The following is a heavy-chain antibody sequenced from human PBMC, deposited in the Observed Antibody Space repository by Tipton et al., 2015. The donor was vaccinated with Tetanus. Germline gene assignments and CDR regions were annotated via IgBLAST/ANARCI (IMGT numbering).Heavy chain of an antibody. V-gene: IGHV5-51*07. CDR2: IYPDDSDT. J-gene: IGHJ5*02. CDR1: GYSFNIYW. CDR3: ARLPKHYSASGST. D-gene: IGHD3-10*01. Sequence: QSGAEVKKPGESLKISCSGSGYSFNIYWLAWVHQMPGKGLEWMGIIYPDDSDTRYSPSFQGQVTISADKSTTTAYLQWTSLKPSDTAIYFCARLPKHYSASGSTWGQGTLVTVSS.